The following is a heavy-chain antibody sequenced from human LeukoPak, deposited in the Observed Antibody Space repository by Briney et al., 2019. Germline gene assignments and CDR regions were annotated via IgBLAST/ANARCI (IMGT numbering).Heavy chain of an antibody. J-gene: IGHJ4*02. CDR2: IYYSGST. CDR1: GGSISSYY. Sequence: SETLSLTCTVSGGSISSYYWSCIRQPPGKGLEWIGYIYYSGSTNYNPSLKSRVTISVDTSKNQFSLKLSSVAAADTAVYYCARRGRYYGSGSYYPHWGQGTLVTVSS. V-gene: IGHV4-59*12. CDR3: ARRGRYYGSGSYYPH. D-gene: IGHD3-10*01.